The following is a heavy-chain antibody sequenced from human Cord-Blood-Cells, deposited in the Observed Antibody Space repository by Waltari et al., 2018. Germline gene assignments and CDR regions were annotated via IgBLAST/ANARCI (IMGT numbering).Heavy chain of an antibody. D-gene: IGHD6-13*01. CDR1: GGSISSGDYY. CDR2: IYYSGIN. Sequence: QVQLQESGPGLVKPSQTLSLTCTVSGGSISSGDYYWSWIRQPPGKGLEWIGDIYYSGINFSNPSLKSRVTISVDTSKNRFALKLSSVTAADTAVYYCAREKGSSSGNAFDIWGQGTMVTVSS. CDR3: AREKGSSSGNAFDI. V-gene: IGHV4-30-4*01. J-gene: IGHJ3*02.